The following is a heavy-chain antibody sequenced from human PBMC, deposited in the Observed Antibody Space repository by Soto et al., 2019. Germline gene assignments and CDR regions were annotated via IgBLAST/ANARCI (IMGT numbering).Heavy chain of an antibody. CDR1: VGSIISGY. V-gene: IGHV4-59*01. Sequence: SETLSLTCTVSVGSIISGYWSWIRQPPGKGLEWIGYISHSGNTNYNPSVKSRVTLSVDTPKNQFSLRLSSVTTADTAVYYCAVLRGYAGSPSDYWCQGTRGTV. J-gene: IGHJ4*02. CDR3: AVLRGYAGSPSDY. D-gene: IGHD2-15*01. CDR2: ISHSGNT.